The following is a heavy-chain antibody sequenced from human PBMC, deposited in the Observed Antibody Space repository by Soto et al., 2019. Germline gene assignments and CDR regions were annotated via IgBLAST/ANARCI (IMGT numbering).Heavy chain of an antibody. CDR3: ARLVVVAPVANA. CDR1: GGSISYNSYY. J-gene: IGHJ5*02. CDR2: IFYTGTT. V-gene: IGHV4-39*02. D-gene: IGHD2-2*01. Sequence: XGTLSLTFSVSGGSISYNSYYWGWIRQPPGKGLEWVGGIFYTGTTYYSPSLKDRVTISVDTSKNSFSLNLTSVTAADTAVYFCARLVVVAPVANAWGQGTLVTVSS.